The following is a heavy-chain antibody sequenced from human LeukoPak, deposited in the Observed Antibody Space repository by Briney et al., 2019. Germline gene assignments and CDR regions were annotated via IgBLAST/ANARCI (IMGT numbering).Heavy chain of an antibody. Sequence: GGSLRLSCAASGFTFSSYAMSWVRQAPGKGLEWVSALSGSADRTYYADSVKGRFTISRDNSKNTVYLQMNSLRAEDTAVYYCAKGSHYGALLFEYWGQGTLVTVSS. CDR1: GFTFSSYA. D-gene: IGHD4-17*01. CDR2: LSGSADRT. V-gene: IGHV3-23*01. J-gene: IGHJ4*02. CDR3: AKGSHYGALLFEY.